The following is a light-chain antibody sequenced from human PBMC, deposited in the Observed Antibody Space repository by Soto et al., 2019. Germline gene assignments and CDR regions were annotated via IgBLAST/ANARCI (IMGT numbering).Light chain of an antibody. CDR2: GNT. CDR3: HSYDSSLSGSV. CDR1: SSNIGAGYD. Sequence: QSALTQPPSVSEAPGQRVTISCTGSSSNIGAGYDVHWYQQLPGTAPKLLIYGNTNRPSGVPDRFSGSKSGTSASLAITGLQAEDEADYYCHSYDSSLSGSVFGGGTKLTVL. J-gene: IGLJ3*02. V-gene: IGLV1-40*01.